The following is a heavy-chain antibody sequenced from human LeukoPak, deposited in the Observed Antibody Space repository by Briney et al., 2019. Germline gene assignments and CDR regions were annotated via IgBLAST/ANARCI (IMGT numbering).Heavy chain of an antibody. CDR2: VYDGNTT. CDR3: ARSGAMVRGVIGDDAFDI. D-gene: IGHD3-10*01. V-gene: IGHV3-53*01. J-gene: IGHJ3*02. Sequence: GGSLRLSCAASGFTVSNNYMSWVRQAPGKGLEWVSAVYDGNTTYYADSVKGRFTISRDNAKNSLSLQMNSLRAEDTAVYYCARSGAMVRGVIGDDAFDIWGQGTMVTVSS. CDR1: GFTVSNNY.